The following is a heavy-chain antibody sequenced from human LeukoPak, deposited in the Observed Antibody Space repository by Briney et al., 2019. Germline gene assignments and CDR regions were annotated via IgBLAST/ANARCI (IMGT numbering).Heavy chain of an antibody. CDR3: ARDLNVAAAGTFDY. D-gene: IGHD6-13*01. CDR2: INWNGGST. V-gene: IGHV3-20*04. J-gene: IGHJ4*02. Sequence: GGSLRLSCAASGFTFDDYGMSWVRQAPGKGLEWVSGINWNGGSTGYADSVKGRFTISRDNAKNSLYLQMDSLRAEDTALYYCARDLNVAAAGTFDYWGQGTLVTVSS. CDR1: GFTFDDYG.